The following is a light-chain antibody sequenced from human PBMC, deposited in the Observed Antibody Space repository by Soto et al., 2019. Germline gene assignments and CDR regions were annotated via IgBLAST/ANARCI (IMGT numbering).Light chain of an antibody. CDR2: DAS. CDR1: QFISGRS. Sequence: VLTQSPGTLSLSPGESATLLCRASQFISGRSLAWYQQKPGQAPRLLIYDASSRATGIPGRFSGSGSGTEFTLTISSLESEDFAVYYCQQYYTWPSFGQGTRLEIK. CDR3: QQYYTWPS. V-gene: IGKV3-20*01. J-gene: IGKJ5*01.